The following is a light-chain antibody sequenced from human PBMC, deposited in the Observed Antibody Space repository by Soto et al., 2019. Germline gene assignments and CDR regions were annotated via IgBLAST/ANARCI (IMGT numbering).Light chain of an antibody. Sequence: EIVLTQSPGTLSLSPGERATLSCRASQSVSSSFLAWYQQKPDQAPRLLIYGASSRATGIPDRFSGSGSGTDFTLTISRLETEDFAVYFCQQYDISPITFGQGTRLGIK. CDR1: QSVSSSF. J-gene: IGKJ5*01. CDR2: GAS. CDR3: QQYDISPIT. V-gene: IGKV3-20*01.